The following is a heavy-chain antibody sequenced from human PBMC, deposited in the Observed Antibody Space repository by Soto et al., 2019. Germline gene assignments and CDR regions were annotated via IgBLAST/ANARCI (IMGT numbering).Heavy chain of an antibody. CDR3: ARRYGSGKYYFDF. CDR1: CVSFSGHY. CDR2: INYSETT. J-gene: IGHJ3*01. V-gene: IGHV4-34*01. Sequence: SDTLSLTCAAFCVSFSGHYCSWVRQPPGKGLEWIGEINYSETTNYNPSLESPVTVSVDSFKNQCTLKVTSVTAADTAVYYCARRYGSGKYYFDFWG. D-gene: IGHD3-10*01.